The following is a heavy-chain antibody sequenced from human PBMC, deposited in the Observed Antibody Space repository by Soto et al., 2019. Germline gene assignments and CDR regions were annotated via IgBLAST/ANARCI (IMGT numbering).Heavy chain of an antibody. CDR3: AREGITGTKIYYYGMDV. CDR2: ISSSSSYI. Sequence: PGGSLRLSCAASGFTFSSYSMNWVRQAPGKGLEWVSSISSSSSYIYYADSVKGRFTISRDNSKNTLYLQMNSLRAEDTAVYYCAREGITGTKIYYYGMDVWGQGTTVTVSS. CDR1: GFTFSSYS. V-gene: IGHV3-21*01. D-gene: IGHD1-7*01. J-gene: IGHJ6*02.